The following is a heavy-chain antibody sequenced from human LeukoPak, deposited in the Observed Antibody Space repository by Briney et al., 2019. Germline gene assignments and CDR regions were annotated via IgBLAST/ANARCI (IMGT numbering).Heavy chain of an antibody. J-gene: IGHJ4*02. CDR1: GFTFSNAW. CDR2: IKQDGSEK. CDR3: ASAGYSSGWHSDY. V-gene: IGHV3-7*01. Sequence: GGSLRLSCAASGFTFSNAWMSWVRQAPGKGLEWVANIKQDGSEKYYVDSVKGRFTISRDNAKNSLYLQLNSLRAEDTAVYYCASAGYSSGWHSDYWGQGTLVTVSS. D-gene: IGHD6-19*01.